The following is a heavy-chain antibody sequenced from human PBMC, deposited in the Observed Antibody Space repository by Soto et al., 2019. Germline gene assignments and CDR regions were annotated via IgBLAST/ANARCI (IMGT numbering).Heavy chain of an antibody. D-gene: IGHD2-2*01. J-gene: IGHJ4*02. CDR2: IKSDGSST. Sequence: PGGSLRLSCAASGFTFSSYWMHWVRQAPGKGLVWVSRIKSDGSSTSYADSVEGRFTISRDNAKNTLYLQMNSLTAEDTAVYYCARGYCSSSSCWSFDHWGQGTPVTVSS. V-gene: IGHV3-74*01. CDR1: GFTFSSYW. CDR3: ARGYCSSSSCWSFDH.